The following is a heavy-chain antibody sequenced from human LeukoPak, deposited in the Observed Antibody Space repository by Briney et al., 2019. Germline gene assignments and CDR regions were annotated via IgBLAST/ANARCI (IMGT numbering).Heavy chain of an antibody. CDR3: ARPGYSSSLSTYFDS. Sequence: PSETLSLTCTVSGDSIRSTTYYWGWISQPPGRGLEWIGSIYNSGTTYYNPSLKSRITISVDTSKNQFSLKLSSVTAADTAVYYCARPGYSSSLSTYFDSWGQGILVTVSS. J-gene: IGHJ4*02. CDR1: GDSIRSTTYY. V-gene: IGHV4-39*01. D-gene: IGHD6-19*01. CDR2: IYNSGTT.